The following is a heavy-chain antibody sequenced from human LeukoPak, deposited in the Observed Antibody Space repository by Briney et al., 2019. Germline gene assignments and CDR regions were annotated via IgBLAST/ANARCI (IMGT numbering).Heavy chain of an antibody. J-gene: IGHJ6*03. CDR2: ISPYNGNA. CDR1: GSTFTSFA. Sequence: ASVKVSCKASGSTFTSFAFSWVRQAPGQGLEWVGWISPYNGNAKYAQNLQGRVTMTADTSARTVYMELRSLRSDDTAVYYCARHPRIVWFGELSPASYSYNYMDVWGKGTTVTVSS. D-gene: IGHD3-10*01. CDR3: ARHPRIVWFGELSPASYSYNYMDV. V-gene: IGHV1-18*01.